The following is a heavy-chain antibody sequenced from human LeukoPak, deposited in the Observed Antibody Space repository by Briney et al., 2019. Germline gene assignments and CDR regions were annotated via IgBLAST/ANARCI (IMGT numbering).Heavy chain of an antibody. CDR2: INPNSGGT. CDR1: GYTFTGYY. Sequence: ASVKVSCKASGYTFTGYYMHWVRQAPGQGVEWMGWINPNSGGTNYAQKFQGRVTMTRDTSISTVYMELSRLRSDDTAVYYCARTRSGWYVGFDCWGRGTLVAVSS. J-gene: IGHJ4*02. CDR3: ARTRSGWYVGFDC. D-gene: IGHD6-19*01. V-gene: IGHV1-2*02.